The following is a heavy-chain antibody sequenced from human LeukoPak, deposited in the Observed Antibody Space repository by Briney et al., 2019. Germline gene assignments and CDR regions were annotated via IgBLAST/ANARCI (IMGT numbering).Heavy chain of an antibody. CDR1: GYTFTSYY. J-gene: IGHJ6*02. Sequence: GASVKVSCKASGYTFTSYYMHWVRQAPGQGLEWMGIINPSGGSTSYAQKFQGRVTMTRDTSISTAYMELSRLRSDDTAVYYCARDTGDIVATSYYYYYGMDVWGQGTTVTVSS. CDR2: INPSGGST. CDR3: ARDTGDIVATSYYYYYGMDV. V-gene: IGHV1-46*01. D-gene: IGHD5-12*01.